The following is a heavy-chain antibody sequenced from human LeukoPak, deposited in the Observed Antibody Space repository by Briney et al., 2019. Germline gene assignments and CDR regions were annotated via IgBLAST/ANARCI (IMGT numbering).Heavy chain of an antibody. Sequence: PSETLSLTCTVSGYSVSSGYYWGWIRQPPGKGLEWIGSIYYSGNTYYNPSLKSRVTISVDTSKNQFSLQLSSVTAADTAVYYCARLPRGCSSTSCTGYWGQGTLVTVSS. D-gene: IGHD2-2*01. CDR3: ARLPRGCSSTSCTGY. J-gene: IGHJ4*02. V-gene: IGHV4-38-2*02. CDR2: IYYSGNT. CDR1: GYSVSSGYY.